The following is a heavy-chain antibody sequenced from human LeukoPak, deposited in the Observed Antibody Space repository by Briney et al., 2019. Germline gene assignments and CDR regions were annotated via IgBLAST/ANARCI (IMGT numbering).Heavy chain of an antibody. Sequence: GGSLRLSCAASGVTLSPYGMHWVRQAPGKGLEWVAVISYEGGTQHYADSVKGRYITSRDNPRNTLYLQMNNLRTEDTAVYYCAKEGTPQVSTWYDLWGQGTQVIVSS. CDR3: AKEGTPQVSTWYDL. V-gene: IGHV3-30*18. J-gene: IGHJ5*02. D-gene: IGHD3-10*01. CDR2: ISYEGGTQ. CDR1: GVTLSPYG.